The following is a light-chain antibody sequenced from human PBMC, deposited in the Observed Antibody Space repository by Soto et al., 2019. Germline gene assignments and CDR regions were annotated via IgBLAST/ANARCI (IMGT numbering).Light chain of an antibody. V-gene: IGKV1-33*01. CDR2: DAS. CDR3: QQYDNLPLT. CDR1: QDISNY. J-gene: IGKJ4*01. Sequence: DIQMTQSPSSLSASVGDRVTITCQASQDISNYLNWYQQEPGKDPKLLIYDASNLETGVPSRFSGSGSGTDFTFTISSLQPEDIATYYCQQYDNLPLTFGGGTKVEIK.